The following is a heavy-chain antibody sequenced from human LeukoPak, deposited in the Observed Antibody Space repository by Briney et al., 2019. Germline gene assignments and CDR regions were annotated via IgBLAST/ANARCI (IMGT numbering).Heavy chain of an antibody. D-gene: IGHD6-6*01. J-gene: IGHJ4*02. CDR3: ARVYSSSSGTTFDY. CDR2: IYTSGST. V-gene: IGHV4-4*07. Sequence: PSETLSLTCTVSGGSISSYYWSWIRQPAGKGLEWIGRIYTSGSTNYNPSLKSRVTMSIDTSKNQFSLHLTSVTAADTAVYYCARVYSSSSGTTFDYWGQGTLVTVSS. CDR1: GGSISSYY.